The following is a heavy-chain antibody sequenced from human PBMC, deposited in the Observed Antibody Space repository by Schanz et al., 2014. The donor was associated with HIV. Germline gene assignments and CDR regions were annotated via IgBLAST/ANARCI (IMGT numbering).Heavy chain of an antibody. CDR2: ISGKNGET. CDR1: GGIFSYHA. Sequence: QVQLVQSGAEVKKPGSSVKVSCKASGGIFSYHAISWVRQAPGQGLEWMGWISGKNGETNYAQNFQGRVTMTTDTSASTTYMELTSLRSDDTAVYYCARDRSAAVTASDYWGQGTLVTVSS. CDR3: ARDRSAAVTASDY. J-gene: IGHJ4*02. D-gene: IGHD6-13*01. V-gene: IGHV1-18*01.